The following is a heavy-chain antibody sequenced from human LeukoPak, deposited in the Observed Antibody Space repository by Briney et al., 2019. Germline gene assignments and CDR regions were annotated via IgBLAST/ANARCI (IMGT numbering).Heavy chain of an antibody. V-gene: IGHV1-69*05. Sequence: GASVKVSCKASGGTFSSYAISWVRQAPGQGLEWMGGIIPIFGTANYAQKFQGRVTMTRDMSTSTVYMELSSLRSEDTAVYYCARRNSQYWFDPWGQGTLVTVSS. D-gene: IGHD2/OR15-2a*01. CDR2: IIPIFGTA. J-gene: IGHJ5*02. CDR1: GGTFSSYA. CDR3: ARRNSQYWFDP.